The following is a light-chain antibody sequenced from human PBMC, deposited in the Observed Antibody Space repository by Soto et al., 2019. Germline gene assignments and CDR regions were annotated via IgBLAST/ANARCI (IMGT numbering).Light chain of an antibody. CDR2: GAS. J-gene: IGKJ5*01. CDR1: QSVSSSY. CDR3: QQRDSWPIT. Sequence: IVLTQAPGTQCLPPGQGATLSCSASQSVSSSYLAWYQQKPGQAPRLLIYGASTRATGIPARFSGSGSGTEFTLTISSLQSEDFAVYYCQQRDSWPITFGQGTRLEIK. V-gene: IGKV3-15*01.